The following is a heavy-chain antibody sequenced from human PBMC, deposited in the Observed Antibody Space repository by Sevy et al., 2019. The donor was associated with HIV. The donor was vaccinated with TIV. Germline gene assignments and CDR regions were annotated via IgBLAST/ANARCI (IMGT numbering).Heavy chain of an antibody. CDR3: AKDGQRERARNQLMDH. CDR1: GFTFSYYA. D-gene: IGHD2-2*01. Sequence: GESLKISCAASGFTFSYYAMGWVRQAPGKGLEWVSTINEGGAKMSYADSVKGRFTISRDNSKKTLYLQMNSLRGEDTAINYCAKDGQRERARNQLMDHWGQGTLVTVSS. J-gene: IGHJ4*02. CDR2: INEGGAKM. V-gene: IGHV3-23*01.